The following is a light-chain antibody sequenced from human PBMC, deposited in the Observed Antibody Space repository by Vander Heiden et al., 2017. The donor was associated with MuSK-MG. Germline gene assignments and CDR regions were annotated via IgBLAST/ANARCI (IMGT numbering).Light chain of an antibody. J-gene: IGKJ3*01. CDR1: QSVLYSSNNKNY. V-gene: IGKV4-1*01. CDR3: QQYDCNPQFT. CDR2: WAS. Sequence: DIVMTQSPYSLAVFLGERATINCKSSQSVLYSSNNKNYLAWYQQKPGQPPKLLIYWASTRDAGVPDRFSGSGYGTDFTLTISSRQAEDVAVYYCQQYDCNPQFTFGHGTKVDIK.